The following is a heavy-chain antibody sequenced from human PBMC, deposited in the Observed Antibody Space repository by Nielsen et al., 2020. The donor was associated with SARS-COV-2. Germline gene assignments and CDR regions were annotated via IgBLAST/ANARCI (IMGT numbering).Heavy chain of an antibody. CDR2: ISGSGGNT. CDR1: GFTFSSDA. CDR3: AKFSGDDNGYSNGWYRHYYAMDV. V-gene: IGHV3-23*01. J-gene: IGHJ6*02. D-gene: IGHD6-19*01. Sequence: GGSLRLSCVASGFTFSSDAMSWVRQAPGKGLEWVSGISGSGGNTYYADSVKGRFTISRDNSMNTLSLQMNSLRAEDTAVYYCAKFSGDDNGYSNGWYRHYYAMDVWGQGTTVTVSS.